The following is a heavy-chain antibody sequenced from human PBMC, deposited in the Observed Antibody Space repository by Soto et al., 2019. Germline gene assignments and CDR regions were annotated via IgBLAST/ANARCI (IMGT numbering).Heavy chain of an antibody. V-gene: IGHV3-9*01. J-gene: IGHJ5*02. CDR3: SKDIETIAATGTSSSWFGP. CDR2: ITWNSASI. CDR1: GFTFDDYA. D-gene: IGHD6-13*01. Sequence: EVQLVESGGGLVQPGRSRRLSCAASGFTFDDYAMHWVRQPPGKGLEWGSSITWNSASIVYADSVKGRFRISRDNAKNSMYLLMNSLRAADTALYYCSKDIETIAATGTSSSWFGPWGQGTLVTVSS.